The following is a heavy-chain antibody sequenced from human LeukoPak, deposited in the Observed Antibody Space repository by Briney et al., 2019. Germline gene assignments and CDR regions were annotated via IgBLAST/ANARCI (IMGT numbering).Heavy chain of an antibody. J-gene: IGHJ6*02. V-gene: IGHV3-21*01. CDR1: GFTFSSYS. Sequence: GGSLRLSCAASGFTFSSYSMNWVRQAPGKGLEWVSSISSSSSYIYYADSVKGRFTISRDNAKNSLYLQMNSLRAEDTAAYYCARDESRFGMDVWGQGTTVTVSS. CDR2: ISSSSSYI. CDR3: ARDESRFGMDV.